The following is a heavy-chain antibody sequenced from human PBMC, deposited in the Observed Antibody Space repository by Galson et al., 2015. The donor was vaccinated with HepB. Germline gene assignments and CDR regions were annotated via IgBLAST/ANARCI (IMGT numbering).Heavy chain of an antibody. J-gene: IGHJ4*02. CDR1: AYNFANYW. CDR2: IFPDDSDT. CDR3: ASSLATTLYFDY. Sequence: QSEAEVKKPGESLKISCKGSAYNFANYWIGWVRQMPGKGLEWMGIIFPDDSDTRYSPSFRGQVTISADKSINTAYLQWSRLKASDTAIYYCASSLATTLYFDYWCQGTLVTVSS. V-gene: IGHV5-51*01. D-gene: IGHD1-1*01.